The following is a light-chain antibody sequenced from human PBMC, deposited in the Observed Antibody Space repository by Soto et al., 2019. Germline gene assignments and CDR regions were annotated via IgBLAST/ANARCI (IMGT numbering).Light chain of an antibody. CDR3: QQSYGTPRT. CDR1: QSISSY. CDR2: AAS. J-gene: IGKJ1*01. V-gene: IGKV1-39*01. Sequence: DIQMTQSPSSVSASVGDRVTITCRASQSISSYLNWYQQKPGKAPNLLIYAASSLESGVPSRFSGSGSGTDFTLTISSLQPEDFVTYYCQQSYGTPRTFGQGTKVDIK.